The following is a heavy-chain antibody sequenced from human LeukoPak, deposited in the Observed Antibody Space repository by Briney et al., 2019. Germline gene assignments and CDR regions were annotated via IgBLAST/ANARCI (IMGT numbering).Heavy chain of an antibody. CDR3: AKDLAGGSYYFIAMDFDY. V-gene: IGHV3-53*01. CDR1: GFTVSSKY. Sequence: GGSLRLSCSASGFTVSSKYMTWVRQAPGKGLELVSIIYDGDRSFYADSVKGRFTISRDRSRNTLHLQMNSLRAEDTAVYYCAKDLAGGSYYFIAMDFDYWGQGTLVTVSS. CDR2: IYDGDRS. J-gene: IGHJ4*02. D-gene: IGHD1-26*01.